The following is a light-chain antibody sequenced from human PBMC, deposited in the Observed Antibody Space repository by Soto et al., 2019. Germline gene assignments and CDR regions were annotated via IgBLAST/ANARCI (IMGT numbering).Light chain of an antibody. CDR3: QQYYSYPGT. CDR2: AAS. Sequence: AIRMTQSPSSLSASTGDRVTITCRSIQGISSYLAWYQQKPGKAPKLLIYAASTLQSGVPSRFSGRGSGTDFTLTISCLQSEDFATYYCQQYYSYPGTFGQGTKVEIK. V-gene: IGKV1-8*01. CDR1: QGISSY. J-gene: IGKJ1*01.